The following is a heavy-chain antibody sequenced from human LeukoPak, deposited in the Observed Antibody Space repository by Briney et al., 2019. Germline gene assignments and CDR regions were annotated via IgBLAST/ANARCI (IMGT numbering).Heavy chain of an antibody. J-gene: IGHJ5*02. CDR1: GFTVSSNY. CDR2: IYSGGST. D-gene: IGHD3-16*01. Sequence: GGSLRLSCAASGFTVSSNYMSWVRQAPGKGLEWVSVIYSGGSTYYADSVKGRFTISRDNSKNTLYLQMKSLRAEDTAVYYCARVSRMITFGGVSDWFDPWGQGTLVTVSS. V-gene: IGHV3-53*01. CDR3: ARVSRMITFGGVSDWFDP.